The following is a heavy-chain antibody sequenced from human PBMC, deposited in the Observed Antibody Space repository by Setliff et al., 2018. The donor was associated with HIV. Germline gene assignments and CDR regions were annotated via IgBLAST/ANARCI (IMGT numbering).Heavy chain of an antibody. V-gene: IGHV1-18*01. Sequence: ASVKVSCKASGYTFTSYGISWVRQAPGQGLEWMGWISAYNGNTDYAQNLQGRVTMTTDTSTSTAYMELRSLRSDDTAVYYCATSGKYSSSWCEVYWGQGTLVTVSS. CDR2: ISAYNGNT. CDR1: GYTFTSYG. D-gene: IGHD6-13*01. J-gene: IGHJ4*02. CDR3: ATSGKYSSSWCEVY.